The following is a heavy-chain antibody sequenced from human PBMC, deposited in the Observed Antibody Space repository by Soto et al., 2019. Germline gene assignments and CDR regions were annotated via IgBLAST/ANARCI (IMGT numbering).Heavy chain of an antibody. D-gene: IGHD1-26*01. CDR2: ISSSSSYK. CDR3: ARDPREQDYYYGMDV. Sequence: GGSLRLSCAASGFTFSSYSMNWVRQAPGKGLEWVSSISSSSSYKYYADSMKGRFTITRDNAKNSLYLQMNSLRAEDTAVYYCARDPREQDYYYGMDVWGQGTTVTVSS. J-gene: IGHJ6*02. V-gene: IGHV3-21*01. CDR1: GFTFSSYS.